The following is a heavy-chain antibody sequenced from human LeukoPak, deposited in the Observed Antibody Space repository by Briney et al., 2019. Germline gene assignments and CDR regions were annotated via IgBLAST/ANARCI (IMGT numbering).Heavy chain of an antibody. CDR1: GFTFSSYA. CDR3: AKGVGRITIFGVVY. J-gene: IGHJ4*02. CDR2: ISGSGDST. D-gene: IGHD3-3*01. Sequence: GGSLRLSCAASGFTFSSYAMSWVRQAPGKGLEWVSAISGSGDSTYYADSVKGRFTISRDNSKNTLYLQMNSLRVEDTAVYYCAKGVGRITIFGVVYWGQGTLVTVSS. V-gene: IGHV3-23*01.